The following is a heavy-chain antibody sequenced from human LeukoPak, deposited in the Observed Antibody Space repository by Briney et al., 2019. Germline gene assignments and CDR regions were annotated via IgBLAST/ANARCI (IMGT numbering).Heavy chain of an antibody. D-gene: IGHD4-17*01. J-gene: IGHJ3*02. Sequence: GESLKISCKGSGYSFTSYWIGWVRQMPGKGLEWMGIIYPGDSDTRYSPSFQGQVTISADKSISTAYLQWSSLKASDTAMYYCARRTVTTFLHGVGAFDIWGQGTMVTVSS. CDR2: IYPGDSDT. V-gene: IGHV5-51*01. CDR1: GYSFTSYW. CDR3: ARRTVTTFLHGVGAFDI.